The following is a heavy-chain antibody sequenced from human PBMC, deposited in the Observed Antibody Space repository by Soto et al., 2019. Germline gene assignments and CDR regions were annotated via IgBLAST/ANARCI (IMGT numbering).Heavy chain of an antibody. CDR1: GYTFTSYG. CDR2: INAGNGNT. Sequence: ASVKVSCKASGYTFTSYGIHWVRQAPGQRLEWTGWINAGNGNTKYSEKFQGRVTITRDTSASTAYLELSSLRSEDTAVYYSARAPNDSSAYYHHYYYGMDVWGQGTTVTVSS. D-gene: IGHD3-22*01. CDR3: ARAPNDSSAYYHHYYYGMDV. J-gene: IGHJ6*02. V-gene: IGHV1-3*01.